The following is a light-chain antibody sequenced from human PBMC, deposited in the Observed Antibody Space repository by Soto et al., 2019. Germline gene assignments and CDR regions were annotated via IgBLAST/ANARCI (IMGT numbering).Light chain of an antibody. Sequence: DIQMTQSPSSVSASIGDRVTITCRASQVIGSWLAWYQQKPGKAPTLLIYAASSLQSGVPSRFSGSGSGTDFTLTITSLQAEDSATYYCQQANSFPFTFGPGTKVDI. CDR2: AAS. J-gene: IGKJ3*01. V-gene: IGKV1-12*02. CDR1: QVIGSW. CDR3: QQANSFPFT.